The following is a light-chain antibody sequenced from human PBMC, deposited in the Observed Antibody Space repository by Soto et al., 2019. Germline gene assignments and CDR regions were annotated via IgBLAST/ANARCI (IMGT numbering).Light chain of an antibody. CDR2: AAS. V-gene: IGKV1-9*01. J-gene: IGKJ5*01. CDR3: KHLDSYST. Sequence: DIQLTQSPSFLSASVGDRVTITCRASQGISSYLAWYQQKPGKAPKLLIYAASTLQSGVPSRFSGRGSGTEFTLTISSLQPEDFATYYCKHLDSYSTFGHGTRLEIK. CDR1: QGISSY.